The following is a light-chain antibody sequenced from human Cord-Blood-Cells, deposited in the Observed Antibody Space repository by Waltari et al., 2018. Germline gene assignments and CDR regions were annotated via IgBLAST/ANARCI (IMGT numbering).Light chain of an antibody. J-gene: IGLJ2*01. CDR1: SSDVGGYNY. V-gene: IGLV2-14*01. CDR2: DVS. Sequence: QSALTQPASVSGSPGQSITISCTGTSSDVGGYNYVSWYQQHPGKAPKRRIYDVSNRPSGVSNRFSGSKSGNTASLTISGLQAEDEADYYCSSYTSSSTLGVFGGGTKLTVL. CDR3: SSYTSSSTLGV.